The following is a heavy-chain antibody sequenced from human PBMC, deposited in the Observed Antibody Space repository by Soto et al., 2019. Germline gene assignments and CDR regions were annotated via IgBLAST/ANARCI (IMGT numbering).Heavy chain of an antibody. Sequence: PSETLSLTCAVYGGSFSGYYWSWIRQPPGKGLEWIGEINHSGSTNYNPSLKSRVTISVDTSKNQFSLKLSSVTAADTAVYYCARGYCSGGSCHDAFDIWGQGTMVTVSS. D-gene: IGHD2-15*01. CDR1: GGSFSGYY. V-gene: IGHV4-34*01. CDR3: ARGYCSGGSCHDAFDI. J-gene: IGHJ3*02. CDR2: INHSGST.